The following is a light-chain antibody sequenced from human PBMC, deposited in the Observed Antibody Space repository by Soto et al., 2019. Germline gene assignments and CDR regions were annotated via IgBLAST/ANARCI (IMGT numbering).Light chain of an antibody. CDR3: CLYIGATTYV. J-gene: IGLJ1*01. CDR1: SAFVGSFSR. V-gene: IGLV2-23*01. Sequence: QSVLAQPASVSGPPGQSITISCTGTSAFVGSFSRVSWYQQHPGKAPTVMISEGHRRPSGVPARFSGSTSVNSASLTISGLQADDEADYFCCLYIGATTYVFGTATKVTVL. CDR2: EGH.